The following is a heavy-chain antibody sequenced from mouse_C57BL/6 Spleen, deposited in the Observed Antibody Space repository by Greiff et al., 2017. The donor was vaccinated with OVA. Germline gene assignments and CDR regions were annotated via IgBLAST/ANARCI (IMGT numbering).Heavy chain of an antibody. CDR2: IYPGDGDT. J-gene: IGHJ2*01. D-gene: IGHD2-4*01. Sequence: QVQLKESGPELVKPGASVKISCKASGYAFSSSWMNWVKQRPGKGLEWIGRIYPGDGDTNYNGKFKGKATLTADKSSSTAYMQLSSLTSEDSAVYFCARAGDYDGGFDYWGQGTTLTVSS. CDR3: ARAGDYDGGFDY. CDR1: GYAFSSSW. V-gene: IGHV1-82*01.